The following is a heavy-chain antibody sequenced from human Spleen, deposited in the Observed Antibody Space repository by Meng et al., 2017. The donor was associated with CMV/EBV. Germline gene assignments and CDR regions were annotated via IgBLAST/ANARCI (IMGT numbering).Heavy chain of an antibody. Sequence: SSSYYWGWIRQPPGKGLEWIGSIYSSGSTYYNPSLKSRVTISVDTSKNQFSLKLSSVTAADTAVYYCARGSGYCSSTSCYTNWFDPWGQGTLVTVSS. J-gene: IGHJ5*02. D-gene: IGHD2-2*02. V-gene: IGHV4-39*07. CDR1: SSSYY. CDR2: IYSSGST. CDR3: ARGSGYCSSTSCYTNWFDP.